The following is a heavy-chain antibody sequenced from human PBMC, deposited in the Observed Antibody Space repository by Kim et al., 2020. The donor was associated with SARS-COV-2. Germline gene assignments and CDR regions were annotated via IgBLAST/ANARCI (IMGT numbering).Heavy chain of an antibody. J-gene: IGHJ6*02. CDR3: ARVFQGMDV. D-gene: IGHD3-10*02. V-gene: IGHV4-59*01. CDR2: SGIH. Sequence: SGIHNYNPSLTGRVSISVDTAKNLISLKLSSVTAADTAGYYCARVFQGMDVWGQGTTVIVSS.